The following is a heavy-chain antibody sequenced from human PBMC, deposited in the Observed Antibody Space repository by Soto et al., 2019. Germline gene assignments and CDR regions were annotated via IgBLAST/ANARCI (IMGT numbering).Heavy chain of an antibody. J-gene: IGHJ4*02. CDR1: GYKFIDYW. CDR3: ARMDTGYDYGYFDN. Sequence: PGESLKISCQGSGYKFIDYWIVWVRQKPGKGLEWMGIIWPGDSETRYSPSFQGQVTISADKSINTAYLQWSSLKASDTAMYYCARMDTGYDYGYFDNWGQGTQVTVS. V-gene: IGHV5-51*01. D-gene: IGHD5-18*01. CDR2: IWPGDSET.